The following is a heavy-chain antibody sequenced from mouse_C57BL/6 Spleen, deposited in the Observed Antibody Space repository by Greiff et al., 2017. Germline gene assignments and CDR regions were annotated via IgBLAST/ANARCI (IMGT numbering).Heavy chain of an antibody. CDR1: GYTFTSYW. CDR3: ARWDGYYDAMDY. D-gene: IGHD2-3*01. CDR2: IHPNRGST. V-gene: IGHV1-64*01. J-gene: IGHJ4*01. Sequence: QVQLKQPGAELVKPGASVKLSCKASGYTFTSYWMHWVKQRPGQGLEWIGMIHPNRGSTNYNEKFKSKATLTVDKSSSTAYMQLSSLTSEDSAVYYCARWDGYYDAMDYWGQGTSVTVSS.